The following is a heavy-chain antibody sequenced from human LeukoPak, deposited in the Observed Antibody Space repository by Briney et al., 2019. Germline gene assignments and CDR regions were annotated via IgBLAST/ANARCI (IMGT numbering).Heavy chain of an antibody. CDR2: INHSGST. CDR1: GGSFSGYY. CDR3: ARGYCSGSICYADYYYYYMDV. V-gene: IGHV4-34*01. J-gene: IGHJ6*03. Sequence: KTSETLSLTCAVYGGSFSGYYWSWIRQPPGKGLEWIGEINHSGSTNYNPSLKSRVTISVDTSKNQFSLKLSSVSAADTAVYYCARGYCSGSICYADYYYYYMDVWGKGTTVTVSS. D-gene: IGHD2-2*01.